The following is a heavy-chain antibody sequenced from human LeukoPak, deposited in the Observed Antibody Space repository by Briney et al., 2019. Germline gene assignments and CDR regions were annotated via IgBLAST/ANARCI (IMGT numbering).Heavy chain of an antibody. J-gene: IGHJ4*02. CDR2: FDTGFGT. Sequence: PGGSLRLSCAASGFTFSTASLHWVRQAPGRGLEWVSAFDTGFGTYYPDSLKGRFTISRDNSKNTLFLQMNSLRAEDTAVYYCAKNRNENQLLLSAGGDYWGQGTLVTVSS. V-gene: IGHV3-23*01. D-gene: IGHD2-2*01. CDR3: AKNRNENQLLLSAGGDY. CDR1: GFTFSTAS.